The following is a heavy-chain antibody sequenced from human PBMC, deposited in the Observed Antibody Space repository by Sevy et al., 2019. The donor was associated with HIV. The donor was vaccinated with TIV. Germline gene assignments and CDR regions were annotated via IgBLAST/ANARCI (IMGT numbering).Heavy chain of an antibody. Sequence: ASVKVSCKASGGSFSNFPVSWVRQAPGQGLEWMGMIISKFGTTDYAQKFQGRVTITEDESTTTAYMEHTSLRSEDTAVYYCAREIPDYVSGYYSVDAFDVWGQGTKVTVSS. D-gene: IGHD3-22*01. CDR2: IISKFGTT. CDR1: GGSFSNFP. V-gene: IGHV1-69*13. CDR3: AREIPDYVSGYYSVDAFDV. J-gene: IGHJ3*01.